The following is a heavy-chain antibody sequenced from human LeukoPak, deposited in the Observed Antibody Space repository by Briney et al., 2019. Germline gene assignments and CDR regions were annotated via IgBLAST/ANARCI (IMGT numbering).Heavy chain of an antibody. J-gene: IGHJ6*03. CDR3: ARQGTIWFGNYYYYYYMDV. Sequence: PSETLSLTCTVSGYSISSGYYWGWIRQPPGKGLEWIGSIYHSGSTYYDPSLKSRVTISVDTSKNQFSLKLSSVTAADTAVYYCARQGTIWFGNYYYYYYMDVWGKGTTVTISS. V-gene: IGHV4-38-2*02. CDR2: IYHSGST. CDR1: GYSISSGYY. D-gene: IGHD3-10*01.